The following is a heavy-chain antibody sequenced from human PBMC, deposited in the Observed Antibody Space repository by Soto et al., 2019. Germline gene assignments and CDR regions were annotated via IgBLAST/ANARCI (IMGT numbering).Heavy chain of an antibody. CDR2: IYYSGST. CDR1: GGSISSYY. D-gene: IGHD3-10*01. CDR3: ARRLGELSWFDP. J-gene: IGHJ5*02. V-gene: IGHV4-59*01. Sequence: SETLSLTCTVSGGSISSYYWSWIRQPPGKGLEWIGYIYYSGSTNYNPSLKSRVTISVDTSKNQFSLKLSSVTAADTAVYYCARRLGELSWFDPWGQGTLVTSPQ.